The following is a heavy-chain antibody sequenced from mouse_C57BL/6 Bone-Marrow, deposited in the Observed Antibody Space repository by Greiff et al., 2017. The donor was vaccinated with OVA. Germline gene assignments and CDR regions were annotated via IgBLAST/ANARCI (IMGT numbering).Heavy chain of an antibody. V-gene: IGHV1-63*01. D-gene: IGHD3-2*02. J-gene: IGHJ4*01. CDR3: ARWLETSGYDYAVDY. CDR1: GYSFTNYW. Sequence: QVQLQQSGAELVRPGNSVKMSCKASGYSFTNYWIGWVKPRPGHGLEWIGDIYPGGGYPNYNEKFKGKATLTADKSSSTAYMQISIMTSEDSAIYYCARWLETSGYDYAVDYWGQGTSVTVTS. CDR2: IYPGGGYP.